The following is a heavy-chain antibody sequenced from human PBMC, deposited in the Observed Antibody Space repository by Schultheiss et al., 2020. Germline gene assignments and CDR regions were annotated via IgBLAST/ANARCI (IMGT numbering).Heavy chain of an antibody. CDR3: ARQFWSGYFDY. CDR1: GGSISSYY. Sequence: SETLSLTCTVSGGSISSYYWSWIRQPPGKGLEWIGYIYYSGSTNYNPSLKSRVTISVDTSKNQFSLKLSSVTAADTAVYYCARQFWSGYFDYWGQGTLVTVYS. V-gene: IGHV4-59*01. J-gene: IGHJ4*02. D-gene: IGHD3-3*01. CDR2: IYYSGST.